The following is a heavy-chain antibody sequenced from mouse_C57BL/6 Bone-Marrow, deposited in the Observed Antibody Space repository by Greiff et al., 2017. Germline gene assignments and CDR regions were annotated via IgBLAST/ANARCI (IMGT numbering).Heavy chain of an antibody. V-gene: IGHV1-81*01. CDR2: IYPRSGNT. D-gene: IGHD2-2*01. J-gene: IGHJ3*01. Sequence: VQLKESGAELARPGASVKLSCKASGYTFTSYGISWVKQRTGQGLEWIGEIYPRSGNTYYNEKFKGKATLTADKSSSTAYMELRSLTSEDSAVYFCARPLVFGYSFAYWGQGTLVTVSA. CDR1: GYTFTSYG. CDR3: ARPLVFGYSFAY.